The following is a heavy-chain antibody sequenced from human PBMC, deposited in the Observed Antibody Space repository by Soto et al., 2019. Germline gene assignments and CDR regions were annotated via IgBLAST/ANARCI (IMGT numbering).Heavy chain of an antibody. CDR2: IYWDDDK. Sequence: QITLKESGPTLVKPTQTLTLTFTFSGFSLSTSGVGVGWIRQPPGKALEWLALIYWDDDKRYSPSLKSRLTITKDTSKNQVVLTMTNMDPGDTATYYCANRPTFYGSGSYYRGNWFDPWGQGTLDTVSS. CDR1: GFSLSTSGVG. D-gene: IGHD3-10*01. V-gene: IGHV2-5*02. J-gene: IGHJ5*02. CDR3: ANRPTFYGSGSYYRGNWFDP.